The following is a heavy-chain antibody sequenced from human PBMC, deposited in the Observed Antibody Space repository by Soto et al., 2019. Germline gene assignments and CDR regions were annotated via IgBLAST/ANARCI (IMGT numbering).Heavy chain of an antibody. CDR2: ISAYNGNT. CDR3: ARDITLVRGVYFDY. Sequence: GASVKVSCKASRDAFASYASSSVRQAPGQGLEWMGWISAYNGNTNYAQKLQGRVTMTTDTSTSTAYMELRSLRSDDTAVYYCARDITLVRGVYFDYWGQRTPVPVSS. CDR1: RDAFASYA. J-gene: IGHJ4*02. D-gene: IGHD3-10*01. V-gene: IGHV1-18*01.